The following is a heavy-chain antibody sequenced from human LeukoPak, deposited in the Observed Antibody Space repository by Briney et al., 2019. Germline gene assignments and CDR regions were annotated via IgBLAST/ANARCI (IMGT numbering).Heavy chain of an antibody. CDR3: ARLGGQQLTSFFDY. Sequence: PGGSLRLSCAASGFTFSSYWMSWVRQAPGKGLEWVANIKQDGSEKYYVASVKGRFTISRDNAKNSLYLQMNSLRAEATAVYYCARLGGQQLTSFFDYWGQGTLVTVSS. CDR2: IKQDGSEK. CDR1: GFTFSSYW. D-gene: IGHD6-13*01. V-gene: IGHV3-7*01. J-gene: IGHJ4*02.